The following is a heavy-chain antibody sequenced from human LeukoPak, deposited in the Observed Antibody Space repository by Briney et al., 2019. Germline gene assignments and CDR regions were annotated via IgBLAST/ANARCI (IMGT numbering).Heavy chain of an antibody. J-gene: IGHJ4*02. V-gene: IGHV3-53*01. D-gene: IGHD2-15*01. CDR1: GFTVSNNY. CDR2: IYGGGST. CDR3: ARVSRFCSGAGCHYFDS. Sequence: GGSLRLSCAASGFTVSNNYMGWVRQAPGKGLEWVSLIYGGGSTYYAVSVKGRFSISRDSSANTLFLQMNSLRAEDTALYYCARVSRFCSGAGCHYFDSWGQGTLVTVSS.